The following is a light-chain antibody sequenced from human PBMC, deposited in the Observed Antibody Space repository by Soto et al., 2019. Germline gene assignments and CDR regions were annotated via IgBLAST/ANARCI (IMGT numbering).Light chain of an antibody. CDR3: QQRSNWPLT. V-gene: IGKV3-11*01. CDR1: QSVSSY. Sequence: ELVLTQSPATLSLSPGERATLSCRASQSVSSYLAWYQQKPGQPPRLLFYDSSNRATGIPARFSAFGSGTDFTLTISALEPEDFAVYYCQQRSNWPLTFGGGTKVDIK. J-gene: IGKJ4*01. CDR2: DSS.